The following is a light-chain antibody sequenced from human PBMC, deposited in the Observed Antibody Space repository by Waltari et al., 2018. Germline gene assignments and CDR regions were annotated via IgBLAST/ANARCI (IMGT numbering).Light chain of an antibody. CDR1: QSVSRT. J-gene: IGKJ1*01. V-gene: IGKV3-20*01. CDR3: QHYVRLPVT. Sequence: EIVLTQSPVTLSLSLGVRVTPSCRASQSVSRTLAWYQQKPGQAPRLLMYGASNRATGIPDRFSGSGSGTDFSLTISRLEPEDFAVYYCQHYVRLPVTFGQGTKVEIK. CDR2: GAS.